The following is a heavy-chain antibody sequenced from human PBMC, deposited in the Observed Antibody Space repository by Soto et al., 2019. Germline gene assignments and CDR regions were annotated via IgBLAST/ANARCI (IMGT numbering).Heavy chain of an antibody. CDR3: ARVITIFDFSGGYGMDV. CDR1: GGSISSGDYY. CDR2: IYYSGST. Sequence: SETLSLTCTVSGGSISSGDYYWSWIRQPPGKGLEWIGYIYYSGSTYYNPSLKSRVTISVDTSKNQFSLKLSSVTAADTAVYYCARVITIFDFSGGYGMDVWGQGTTVT. J-gene: IGHJ6*02. D-gene: IGHD3-3*01. V-gene: IGHV4-30-4*01.